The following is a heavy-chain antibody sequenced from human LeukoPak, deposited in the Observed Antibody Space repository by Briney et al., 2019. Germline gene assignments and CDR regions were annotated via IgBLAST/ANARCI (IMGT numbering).Heavy chain of an antibody. Sequence: ASVKVSCKASGYTFTSYAMNWVRQAPGQGLEWMGWINTNTGNPTYAQGFTGRFVFSLDTSVSTAYLQISSLKAEDTAVYYCASSPLYSSSSSNWIDPWGQGTLVTVSS. CDR3: ASSPLYSSSSSNWIDP. V-gene: IGHV7-4-1*02. D-gene: IGHD6-6*01. J-gene: IGHJ5*02. CDR2: INTNTGNP. CDR1: GYTFTSYA.